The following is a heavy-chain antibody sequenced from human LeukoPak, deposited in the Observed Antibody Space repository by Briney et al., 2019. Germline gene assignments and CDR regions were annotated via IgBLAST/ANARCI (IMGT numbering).Heavy chain of an antibody. V-gene: IGHV3-53*04. D-gene: IGHD4-17*01. CDR3: ARVRRPYGDLPDY. J-gene: IGHJ4*02. Sequence: GGSLRLSCAASGFTVSSNYMSWVRQAPGKGLEWVSVIYSGGSTCYADSVKGRFTISRHNSKNTLYLQMNSLRVEDTAVYYCARVRRPYGDLPDYWGQGTLVTVSS. CDR1: GFTVSSNY. CDR2: IYSGGST.